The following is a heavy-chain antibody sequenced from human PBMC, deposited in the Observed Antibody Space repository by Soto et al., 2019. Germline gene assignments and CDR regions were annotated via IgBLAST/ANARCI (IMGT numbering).Heavy chain of an antibody. V-gene: IGHV3-74*01. Sequence: GGSLRLSCVASGFTFSRYWMHWVRQAPGKGLVWVSRINSDGSTTSYADSVRGRFTISRDYAKNTLYLQMNSLRAEDTAVYYCARDDGDHVWGTRYGMDVWGQGTTVTVSS. D-gene: IGHD3-16*01. CDR1: GFTFSRYW. CDR3: ARDDGDHVWGTRYGMDV. CDR2: INSDGSTT. J-gene: IGHJ6*02.